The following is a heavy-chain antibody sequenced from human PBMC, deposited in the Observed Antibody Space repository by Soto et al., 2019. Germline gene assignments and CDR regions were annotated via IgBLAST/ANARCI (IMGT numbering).Heavy chain of an antibody. J-gene: IGHJ6*03. Sequence: GESLKISCAASGFTFSSYWMHWVRQAPGKGLVWVSRINSDGSSTSYADSVKGRFTISRGNAKNTLYLQMSSLRAEDTAVYYCARAGGDIVVVPAAERHYYYYMDVWGKGTTVTVSS. D-gene: IGHD2-2*01. CDR3: ARAGGDIVVVPAAERHYYYYMDV. CDR1: GFTFSSYW. V-gene: IGHV3-74*01. CDR2: INSDGSST.